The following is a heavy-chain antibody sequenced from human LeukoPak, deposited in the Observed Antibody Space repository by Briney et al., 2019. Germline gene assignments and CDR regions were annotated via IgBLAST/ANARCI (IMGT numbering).Heavy chain of an antibody. J-gene: IGHJ4*02. CDR1: GGSFSGYY. V-gene: IGHV4-34*01. Sequence: SETLSLTCAVYGGSFSGYYWSWIRQPPGKGLEWIGEINHSGSTNYNPSLKSRVTISVDTSKNQSSLKLSSVTAADTAVYYCARPYSSSWYIVDYWGQGALVTVSS. CDR2: INHSGST. CDR3: ARPYSSSWYIVDY. D-gene: IGHD6-13*01.